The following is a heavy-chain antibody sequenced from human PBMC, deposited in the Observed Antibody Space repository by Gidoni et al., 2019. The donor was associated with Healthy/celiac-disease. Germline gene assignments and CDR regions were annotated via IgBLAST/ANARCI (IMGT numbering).Heavy chain of an antibody. CDR3: ARGGGYGDYYGMDV. CDR2: INTNTGNP. V-gene: IGHV7-4-1*02. D-gene: IGHD5-12*01. Sequence: TSYAMNWVRQAPGQGLEWMGWINTNTGNPTYAQGFTGRFVFSLDTSVSTAYLQISSLKAEDTAVYYCARGGGYGDYYGMDVWGQGTTVTVSS. CDR1: TSYA. J-gene: IGHJ6*02.